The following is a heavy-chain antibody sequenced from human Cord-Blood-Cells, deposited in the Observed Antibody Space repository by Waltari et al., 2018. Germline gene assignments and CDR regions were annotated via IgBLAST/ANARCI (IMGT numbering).Heavy chain of an antibody. D-gene: IGHD3-10*01. Sequence: QLQLQESGPGLVKPSETLSLTCTVSGGSISSSSYYWGWIRQPPGKGLEWIGGIYYSGSTYYNPSLKSRVTISVDTSKNQFSLKLSSVTAADTAVYYCARIGTMVRGVARAFDIWGQGTMVTVSS. V-gene: IGHV4-39*01. CDR2: IYYSGST. CDR3: ARIGTMVRGVARAFDI. J-gene: IGHJ3*02. CDR1: GGSISSSSYY.